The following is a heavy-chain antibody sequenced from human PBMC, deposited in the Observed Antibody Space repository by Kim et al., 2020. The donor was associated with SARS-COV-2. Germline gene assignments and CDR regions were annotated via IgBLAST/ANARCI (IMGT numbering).Heavy chain of an antibody. D-gene: IGHD3-22*01. CDR2: ISGSGGST. V-gene: IGHV3-23*01. Sequence: GGSLRLSCAASGFTFSSYAMSWVRQAPGKGLELVSAISGSGGSTYYADSVKGRFTISRDNSKNTLYLQMNSLRAEDTAVYYCAKRVVRETYYYDSSGYYIYSFDSWGQGNLVTVSS. CDR3: AKRVVRETYYYDSSGYYIYSFDS. CDR1: GFTFSSYA. J-gene: IGHJ4*02.